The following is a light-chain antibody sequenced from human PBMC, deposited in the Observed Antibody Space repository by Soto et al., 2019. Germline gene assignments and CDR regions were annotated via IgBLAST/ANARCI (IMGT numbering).Light chain of an antibody. V-gene: IGLV4-60*02. CDR1: SGHSSYI. Sequence: QPVLTQSSSASASLGSSVKLTCTLSSGHSSYIIAWHQQQPGKAPRYLMKLEGSGNYNKGSGVPDRFSGSSSGADRYLTISNLQFEDEADYYSETWDSNTRVFGGGTKLTVL. CDR3: ETWDSNTRV. J-gene: IGLJ2*01. CDR2: LEGSGNY.